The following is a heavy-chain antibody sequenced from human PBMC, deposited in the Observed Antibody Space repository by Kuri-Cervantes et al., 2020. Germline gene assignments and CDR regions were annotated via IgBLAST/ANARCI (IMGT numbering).Heavy chain of an antibody. Sequence: SQTLSLTCAVYGGSFSSYYWSWIRQPPGKGLEWIGYIYYSGSTNYNPSLKSRVTISVDTSKNQFSLKLSSVTAADTAVYYCACGGDRPRGGAFDIWGQGTMVTVSS. V-gene: IGHV4-59*01. CDR3: ACGGDRPRGGAFDI. J-gene: IGHJ3*02. D-gene: IGHD2-21*02. CDR2: IYYSGST. CDR1: GGSFSSYY.